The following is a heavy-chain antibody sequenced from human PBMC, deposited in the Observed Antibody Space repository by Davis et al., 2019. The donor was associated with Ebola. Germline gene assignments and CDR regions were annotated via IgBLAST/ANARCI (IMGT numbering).Heavy chain of an antibody. J-gene: IGHJ4*02. Sequence: GESLKISCAASGFTFSSYWTSWVRQAPGKGLEWVANIKQDGSEKYYVDSVEGRFTISRDNAKNSLYLQMNSLRAEDTAVYYCARGPSTGNSFSYWGQGTLATVSS. CDR1: GFTFSSYW. CDR2: IKQDGSEK. V-gene: IGHV3-7*01. CDR3: ARGPSTGNSFSY. D-gene: IGHD6-13*01.